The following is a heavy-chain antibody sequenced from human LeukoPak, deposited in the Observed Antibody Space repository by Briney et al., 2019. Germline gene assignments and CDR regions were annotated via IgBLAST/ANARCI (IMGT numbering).Heavy chain of an antibody. CDR2: MSGSSGRT. J-gene: IGHJ4*02. V-gene: IGHV3-23*01. CDR3: AKWGCSGSSCYPFAY. D-gene: IGHD2-15*01. CDR1: GFTFSSYA. Sequence: PGGSLRLSCAASGFTFSSYAISWVRQAPGKGLEWVSAMSGSSGRTYYADSVKGRFTISRDSSKNTLYVQMNSLRADDTAVYYCAKWGCSGSSCYPFAYWGQGTLVTVSS.